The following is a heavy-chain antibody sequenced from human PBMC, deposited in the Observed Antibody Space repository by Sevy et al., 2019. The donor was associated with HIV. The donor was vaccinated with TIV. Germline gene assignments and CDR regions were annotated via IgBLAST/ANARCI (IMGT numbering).Heavy chain of an antibody. J-gene: IGHJ4*02. V-gene: IGHV3-48*02. CDR2: ISSSSSTI. CDR3: ARGGKGHNYDILTGYEYYFDY. CDR1: GFTFSSYS. D-gene: IGHD3-9*01. Sequence: GGSLRLSCAASGFTFSSYSMNWVRQAPGKGLEWVSYISSSSSTIYYADSVKGRFTISRDNAKNSLYLQMNNLRDEDTAVYYCARGGKGHNYDILTGYEYYFDYWGQGTLVTVSS.